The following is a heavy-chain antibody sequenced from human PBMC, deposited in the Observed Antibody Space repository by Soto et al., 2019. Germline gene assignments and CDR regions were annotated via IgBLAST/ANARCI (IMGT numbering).Heavy chain of an antibody. CDR1: GFTFSSYG. Sequence: QVQLVESGGGVVQPGRSLRLSCAASGFTFSSYGMQWVRQAPGKGLEWVAVIWYDGSNKYYADSVKGRFTISRDNSKNTLYLQMNSLRAEDTAVYYCARASSSSVDFDYWGQGTLVTVSS. CDR2: IWYDGSNK. CDR3: ARASSSSVDFDY. V-gene: IGHV3-33*01. D-gene: IGHD6-6*01. J-gene: IGHJ4*02.